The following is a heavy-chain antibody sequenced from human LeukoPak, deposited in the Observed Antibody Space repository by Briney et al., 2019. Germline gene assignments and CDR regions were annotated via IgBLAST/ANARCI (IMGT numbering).Heavy chain of an antibody. D-gene: IGHD3-22*01. J-gene: IGHJ6*02. V-gene: IGHV1-69*13. CDR2: IIPIFGTA. Sequence: ASVKVSCKASGGTFSSYAIGWVRQAPGQGLEWMGGIIPIFGTANYAQKFQGRVTITADESTSTAYMELSSLRSEDTAVYYCARARDYYDSSGHYYYYGMDVWGQGTTVTASS. CDR1: GGTFSSYA. CDR3: ARARDYYDSSGHYYYYGMDV.